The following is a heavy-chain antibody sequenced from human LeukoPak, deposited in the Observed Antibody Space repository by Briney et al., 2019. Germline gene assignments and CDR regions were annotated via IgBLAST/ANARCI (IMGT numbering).Heavy chain of an antibody. V-gene: IGHV3-30-3*01. D-gene: IGHD6-13*01. J-gene: IGHJ4*02. Sequence: GGSLRLSCAASGFAFSTYAMHWVRQAPGKGLEWVAVISYDGSYKYYADSVKGRFTISRDNAKNSLYLQMNSLRAEDTAVYYCARVLGSSWFDYWGQGTLVTVSS. CDR1: GFAFSTYA. CDR3: ARVLGSSWFDY. CDR2: ISYDGSYK.